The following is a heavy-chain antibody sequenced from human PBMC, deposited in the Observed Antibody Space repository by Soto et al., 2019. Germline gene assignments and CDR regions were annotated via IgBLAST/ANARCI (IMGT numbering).Heavy chain of an antibody. J-gene: IGHJ6*02. V-gene: IGHV4-59*01. D-gene: IGHD2-15*01. CDR3: ARGFHCSGGSCYYYYYHMDV. CDR2: IYSLGST. CDR1: GASISSYY. Sequence: SETLSLTCTVSGASISSYYWSWIRQPPGKGLEWIGYIYSLGSTNYNPSLKSRVTMSIDTSKNQFSLNLSSVTAADTAVYYCARGFHCSGGSCYYYYYHMDVWGQGTTVT.